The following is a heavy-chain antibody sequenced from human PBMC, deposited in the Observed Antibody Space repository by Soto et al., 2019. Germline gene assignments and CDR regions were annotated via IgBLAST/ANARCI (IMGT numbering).Heavy chain of an antibody. CDR3: AKGPPGIVGAPTSLDFDY. V-gene: IGHV3-30*18. CDR1: GFTFSSYG. CDR2: ISYDGSNK. J-gene: IGHJ4*02. D-gene: IGHD1-26*01. Sequence: QVQLVESGGGVVQPGRSLRLSCAASGFTFSSYGMHWVRQAPGKGLEWVAVISYDGSNKYYADSVKGRFTISRDNSKNTLYLQMNSLRAEDTAVYYCAKGPPGIVGAPTSLDFDYWGQGTLVTVSS.